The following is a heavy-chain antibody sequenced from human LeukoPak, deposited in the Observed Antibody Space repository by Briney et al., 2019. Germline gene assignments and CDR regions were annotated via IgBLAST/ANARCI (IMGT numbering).Heavy chain of an antibody. V-gene: IGHV3-21*01. D-gene: IGHD3-16*01. CDR2: ISSSSSYI. J-gene: IGHJ6*02. CDR1: GFTFSSYS. CDR3: ARDSRYDYVEPYGMDV. Sequence: GGSLRLSCAASGFTFSSYSMNWVRQAPGKGLEWVSSISSSSSYIYYADSVKGRFTISRDNAKNSLYLQMNSLRAEDTAVYYCARDSRYDYVEPYGMDVWGQGTTVTVSS.